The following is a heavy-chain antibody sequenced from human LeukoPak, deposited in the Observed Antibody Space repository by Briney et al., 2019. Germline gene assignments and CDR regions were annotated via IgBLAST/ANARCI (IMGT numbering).Heavy chain of an antibody. CDR2: INPNSGGT. CDR1: RYTFTGYY. J-gene: IGHJ5*02. CDR3: ARARRAVAAKGNWFDP. Sequence: ASVKVSCKAARYTFTGYYMHWVRQAPGQGLEWMGRINPNSGGTNYAQKFQGRVTMTRDTSITPASMELSRLRSDDTAVYYCARARRAVAAKGNWFDPWGQGTLVTVSS. D-gene: IGHD6-19*01. V-gene: IGHV1-2*06.